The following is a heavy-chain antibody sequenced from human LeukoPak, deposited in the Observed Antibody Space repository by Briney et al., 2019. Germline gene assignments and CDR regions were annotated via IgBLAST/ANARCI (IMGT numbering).Heavy chain of an antibody. D-gene: IGHD6-19*01. J-gene: IGHJ6*02. V-gene: IGHV3-23*01. CDR3: AKDRVAGTRGYYYYYGMDV. CDR1: GFTFSSYA. Sequence: GGSLTLSCAASGFTFSSYAMSWVRQAPGKGLEWVAAISDSGGSTYYPDSGKGRFTISRENSKNTLCLQMNSLRAEDTAVYYCAKDRVAGTRGYYYYYGMDVWGQGTTVTVSS. CDR2: ISDSGGST.